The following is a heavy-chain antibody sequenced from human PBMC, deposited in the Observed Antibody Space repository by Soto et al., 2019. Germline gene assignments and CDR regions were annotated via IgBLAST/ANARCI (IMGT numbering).Heavy chain of an antibody. V-gene: IGHV1-69*12. CDR1: GGTFSSYA. CDR3: ARDRGGTGYCIITRCHRYFDY. Sequence: QVQLVQSGAEVQKPGASVKVSCKASGGTFSSYAISWVRQAPGQGLEWMVGIIPIFGTANYAQKFQGRVTSTAVESTSTDYMGLSILRSEDTAVYYCARDRGGTGYCIITRCHRYFDYWGQGTLVTVAS. D-gene: IGHD2-2*01. J-gene: IGHJ4*02. CDR2: IIPIFGTA.